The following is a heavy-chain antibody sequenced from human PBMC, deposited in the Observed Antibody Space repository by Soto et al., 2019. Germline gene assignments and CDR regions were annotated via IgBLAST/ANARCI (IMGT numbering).Heavy chain of an antibody. Sequence: PSETLYLTCTVSGGSISSGGYYWSWIRQHPGKGLEWIGYIYYSGSTYYNPSLKSRVTISVDTSKNQFSLKLSSVTAADTAVYYCARTLNLYGSENWFDPWGQGTLVTVSS. CDR3: ARTLNLYGSENWFDP. D-gene: IGHD3-10*01. CDR1: GGSISSGGYY. CDR2: IYYSGST. V-gene: IGHV4-31*03. J-gene: IGHJ5*02.